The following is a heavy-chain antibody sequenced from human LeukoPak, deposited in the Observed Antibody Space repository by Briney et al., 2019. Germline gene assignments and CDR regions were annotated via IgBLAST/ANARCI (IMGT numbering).Heavy chain of an antibody. D-gene: IGHD2-8*01. CDR2: ISGSGGST. Sequence: PGGSLRLSCAASGFIVSRNYMSWVRQAPGKGLEWVSAISGSGGSTYYADSVKGRFSISRDNTKGSLFLQLNSLRAEDTAVYYCARDLGYCTNGVCHTRLDYWGQGTLVAVSS. CDR3: ARDLGYCTNGVCHTRLDY. J-gene: IGHJ4*02. CDR1: GFIVSRNY. V-gene: IGHV3-53*01.